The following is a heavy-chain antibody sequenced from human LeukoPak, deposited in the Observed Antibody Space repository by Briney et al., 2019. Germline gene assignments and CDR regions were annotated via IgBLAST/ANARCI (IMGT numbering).Heavy chain of an antibody. CDR3: ARDPSGVRGVIPFDY. CDR2: ISSDGSIK. J-gene: IGHJ4*02. Sequence: GGSLRLSCAASGFTFSNYLMHWVRQAPGKGLEWVAIISSDGSIKYYADSVKGRFTISRDNSKNTLYLQMNSLRAEDTAVYYCARDPSGVRGVIPFDYWGQGTLVTVSS. CDR1: GFTFSNYL. D-gene: IGHD3-10*01. V-gene: IGHV3-30-3*01.